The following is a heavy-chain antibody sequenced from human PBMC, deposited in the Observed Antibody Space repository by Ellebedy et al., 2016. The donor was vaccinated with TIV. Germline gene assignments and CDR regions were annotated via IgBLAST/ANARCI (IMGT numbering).Heavy chain of an antibody. Sequence: AASVQVSCKASGGTLNNYAVNWVRQAPGQGLEWMGGIIPIFRTPNYAQKFQCRVTITADESTSTTYMELSSLRSADTAVYYCARDFYGYGSFGSWGQGTLVTVSS. J-gene: IGHJ4*02. D-gene: IGHD3-10*01. V-gene: IGHV1-69*13. CDR2: IIPIFRTP. CDR3: ARDFYGYGSFGS. CDR1: GGTLNNYA.